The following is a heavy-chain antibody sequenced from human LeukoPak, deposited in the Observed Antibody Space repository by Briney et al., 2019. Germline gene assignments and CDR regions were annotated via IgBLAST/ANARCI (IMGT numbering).Heavy chain of an antibody. Sequence: SSETLSLTCTVSGGSISSGDYYWGWIRQPPGKGLEWIGYIYYSGSTYYNPSLKSRVTISVDTSKNQFSLKLSSVTAADTAVYYCARGETSGWSGGTLFDYWGQGTLVTVSS. V-gene: IGHV4-30-4*08. CDR1: GGSISSGDYY. CDR3: ARGETSGWSGGTLFDY. D-gene: IGHD6-19*01. J-gene: IGHJ4*02. CDR2: IYYSGST.